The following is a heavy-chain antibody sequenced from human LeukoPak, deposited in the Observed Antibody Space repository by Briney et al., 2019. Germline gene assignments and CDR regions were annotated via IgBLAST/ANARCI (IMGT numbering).Heavy chain of an antibody. CDR3: EATSWGDYYYYMDV. CDR1: GFTFNTDS. CDR2: ISSGTSYI. J-gene: IGHJ6*03. Sequence: GASLRLSCAASGFTFNTDSMNSVRQAAGKGLEWVSSISSGTSYIYYADSVKGRFTISRDNAKNSLYLQMNSLRAEDTAVYYCEATSWGDYYYYMDVWGKGTTATISS. V-gene: IGHV3-21*01. D-gene: IGHD3-16*01.